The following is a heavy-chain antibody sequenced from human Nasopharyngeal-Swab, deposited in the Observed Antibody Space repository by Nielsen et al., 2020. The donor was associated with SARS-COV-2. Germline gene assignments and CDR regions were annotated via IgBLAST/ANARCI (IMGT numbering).Heavy chain of an antibody. Sequence: SETLSLTCTVSGGSISSGGYYWSWIRQHPGKGLEWIGYIYYSGSTYYNPSLKSRVTISVDTSKNQFSLKLSSVTAADTAVYYCAREILEGYSGSYNHYYYYGMDVWGQGTTVTVSS. CDR2: IYYSGST. CDR1: GGSISSGGYY. J-gene: IGHJ6*02. CDR3: AREILEGYSGSYNHYYYYGMDV. V-gene: IGHV4-31*03. D-gene: IGHD1-26*01.